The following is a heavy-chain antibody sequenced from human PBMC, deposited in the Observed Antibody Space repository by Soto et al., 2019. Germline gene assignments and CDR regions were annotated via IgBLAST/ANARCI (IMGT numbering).Heavy chain of an antibody. CDR3: ARGSYISSSFGWFDP. CDR2: ANPSDGSA. D-gene: IGHD6-6*01. Sequence: ASVKVSCKASGYTFINYYIYWVRQAPGQGLEWMGIANPSDGSASYTQKFQGRVTMTRDTSTSTVYMELSSLRSEDTAVYYCARGSYISSSFGWFDPWGPGTLVTVSS. V-gene: IGHV1-46*01. CDR1: GYTFINYY. J-gene: IGHJ5*02.